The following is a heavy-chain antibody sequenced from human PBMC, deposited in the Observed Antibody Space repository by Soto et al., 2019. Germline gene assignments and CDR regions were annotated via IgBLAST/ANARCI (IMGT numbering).Heavy chain of an antibody. Sequence: SETLSLTCTVSGGSISSYYWSWIRQPPGKGLGWIGYIYYSGSTNYNPSLKSRVTISVDTSKNQFSLKLSSVTAADTAVYYCARAYSNYFNWFDPWGQGTLVTVSS. J-gene: IGHJ5*02. CDR1: GGSISSYY. CDR3: ARAYSNYFNWFDP. D-gene: IGHD4-4*01. V-gene: IGHV4-59*01. CDR2: IYYSGST.